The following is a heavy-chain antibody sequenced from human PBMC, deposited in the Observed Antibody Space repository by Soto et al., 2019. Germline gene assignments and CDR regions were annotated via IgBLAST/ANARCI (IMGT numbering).Heavy chain of an antibody. CDR3: ARAWAKNWFDP. V-gene: IGHV1-3*01. CDR2: INAGNGNT. Sequence: ASVKVSCKASGYTFTSYAMHWVRQAPGQRLEWMGWINAGNGNTKYSQKFQGRVTITRGTSAITAYMELSSLRSEDTAVYYCARAWAKNWFDPWGQGTLVTVSS. J-gene: IGHJ5*02. CDR1: GYTFTSYA. D-gene: IGHD7-27*01.